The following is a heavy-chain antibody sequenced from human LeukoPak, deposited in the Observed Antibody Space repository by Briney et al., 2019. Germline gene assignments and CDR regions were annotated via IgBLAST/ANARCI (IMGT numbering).Heavy chain of an antibody. Sequence: PGGSLRLSCAASGFTFTNYAMSWVRQAPGKGLEWISAITDSGGDTYHADSVKGRFTISRDNSKNTLHLQMNSLRADDTAVYHCAKGSAGSRPYYFDCWGQGTLVTVSS. CDR2: ITDSGGDT. CDR3: AKGSAGSRPYYFDC. CDR1: GFTFTNYA. V-gene: IGHV3-23*01. J-gene: IGHJ4*02. D-gene: IGHD6-13*01.